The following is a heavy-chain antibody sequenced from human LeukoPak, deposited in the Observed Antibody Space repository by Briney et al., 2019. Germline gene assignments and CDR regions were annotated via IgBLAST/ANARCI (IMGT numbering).Heavy chain of an antibody. CDR1: GGTFSSYA. J-gene: IGHJ5*02. Sequence: SVKVSCKASGGTFSSYAISWVRQAPGQGLEWMGGIIPIFGTANYAQKFQGRVTITADESTSTAYMELSSLRSEDTAVYYCARVINEWYSSSSEVRWFDPWGQGTLVTVSS. CDR3: ARVINEWYSSSSEVRWFDP. CDR2: IIPIFGTA. V-gene: IGHV1-69*01. D-gene: IGHD6-6*01.